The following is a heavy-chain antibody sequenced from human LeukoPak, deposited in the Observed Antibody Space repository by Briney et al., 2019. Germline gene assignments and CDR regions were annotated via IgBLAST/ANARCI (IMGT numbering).Heavy chain of an antibody. CDR2: VSSSSSYI. CDR3: ARDQRATASTGSYFDY. D-gene: IGHD1-1*01. J-gene: IGHJ4*02. Sequence: PGGSLRLSCAASGFTFSSYGMNWVRQAPGKGLEWVSSVSSSSSYIYYADSVKGRFTISRDNAKNSLSLQMNSLRAEDTAVYYCARDQRATASTGSYFDYWGQGTLVIVSS. V-gene: IGHV3-21*01. CDR1: GFTFSSYG.